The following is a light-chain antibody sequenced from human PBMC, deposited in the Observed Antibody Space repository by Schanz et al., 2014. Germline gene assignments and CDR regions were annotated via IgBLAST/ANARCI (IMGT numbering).Light chain of an antibody. Sequence: QSVLTQPPSASGTLGQRVTISCSGSSSNIGSNYVYWYQQLPGTAPKLLIYSNNQRPSGVPDRFSGSKSGNTASLTVSGLQAEDEADYYCSSNGGVNIYVFGTGTKLTVL. CDR2: SNN. V-gene: IGLV1-47*02. CDR3: SSNGGVNIYV. CDR1: SSNIGSNY. J-gene: IGLJ1*01.